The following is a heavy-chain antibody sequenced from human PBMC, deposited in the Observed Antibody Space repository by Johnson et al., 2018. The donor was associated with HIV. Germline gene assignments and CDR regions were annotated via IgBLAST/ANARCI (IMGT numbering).Heavy chain of an antibody. J-gene: IGHJ3*02. CDR1: GFTFSSYA. CDR3: AQEGGVNWNSKNGDI. D-gene: IGHD1-7*01. V-gene: IGHV3-30*02. Sequence: QVQLVESGGGLVQPGRSLRLSCAASGFTFSSYAMHWVRQAPGKGLEWVAFIRYDGSNKYYADSVKGRFTISRDNSKNTRYLQMNSLRAEDTAVYYCAQEGGVNWNSKNGDIWGQGTMVTVSS. CDR2: IRYDGSNK.